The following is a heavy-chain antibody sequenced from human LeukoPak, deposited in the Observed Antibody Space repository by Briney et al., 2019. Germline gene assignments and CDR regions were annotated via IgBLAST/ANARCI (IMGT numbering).Heavy chain of an antibody. J-gene: IGHJ3*02. CDR1: GGTFSSYA. CDR2: IIPIFGTA. CDR3: ARDQGYCSSTSCLYSSSSSKVAFDI. D-gene: IGHD2-2*01. V-gene: IGHV1-69*01. Sequence: SVKVSCKASGGTFSSYAISWVRQAPGQGLEWMGGIIPIFGTANYAQKFQGRVTITADGSTSTAYMELSSLRSEDTAVYYCARDQGYCSSTSCLYSSSSSKVAFDIWGQGTMVTVSS.